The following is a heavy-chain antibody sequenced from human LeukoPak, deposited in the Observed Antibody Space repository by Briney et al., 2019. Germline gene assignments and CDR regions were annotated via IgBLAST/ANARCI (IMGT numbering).Heavy chain of an antibody. J-gene: IGHJ4*02. CDR2: IIPIFGTA. CDR3: AXXXXXXXCTYGVCYPPYYFDY. Sequence: SVKVSCKASGGTFSSYAISWVRQAPGQGLEWMGGIIPIFGTANYAQKFQGRVTITADESTSTAYMELSSLRSEDTAVYYCAXXXXXXXCTYGVCYPPYYFDYWGQGTLVTASS. CDR1: GGTFSSYA. V-gene: IGHV1-69*13. D-gene: IGHD2-8*01.